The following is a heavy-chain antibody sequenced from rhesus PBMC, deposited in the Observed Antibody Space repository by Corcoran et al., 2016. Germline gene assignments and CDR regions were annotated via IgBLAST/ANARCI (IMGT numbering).Heavy chain of an antibody. D-gene: IGHD1-7*02. Sequence: EVQLVESGGGLVQPGGSLRLSCAASGFTFSSYWMYWVRQAPGKGLEWVSCISGYGPGTSYADSVEGRFTISRENAKNSLYLQMNSLRAEDTAVYYCAREGTGTYFDYWGQGVLVTVSS. CDR1: GFTFSSYW. CDR3: AREGTGTYFDY. V-gene: IGHV3-119*01. J-gene: IGHJ4*01. CDR2: ISGYGPGT.